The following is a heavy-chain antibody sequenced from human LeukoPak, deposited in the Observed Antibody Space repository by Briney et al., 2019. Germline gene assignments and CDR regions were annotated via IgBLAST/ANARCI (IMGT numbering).Heavy chain of an antibody. CDR1: GFTFSSYW. J-gene: IGHJ6*03. CDR3: ARSPILGSYYMDV. Sequence: GGSLRLSCAASGFTFSSYWMSWVRQAPGKGLEWVAIIKQDGSEKYYVDSVKGRFTISRDNAKNSLYLQMNSLRAEDTAVYYCARSPILGSYYMDVWGKGTTVTVSS. CDR2: IKQDGSEK. D-gene: IGHD6-6*01. V-gene: IGHV3-7*01.